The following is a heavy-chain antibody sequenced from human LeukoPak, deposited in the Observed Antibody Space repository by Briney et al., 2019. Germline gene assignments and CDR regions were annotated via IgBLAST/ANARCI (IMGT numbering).Heavy chain of an antibody. J-gene: IGHJ4*02. Sequence: GSLRPLRGAPWINFSSYAMSRVRQAPGKGLEGVPAISGSGGSTYYADSVKGRFTISRDNSKNTLYLQLNSLRTEDTAVYYCARESSSSYPVAYYFDYWGQGTLVTVSS. CDR1: WINFSSYA. CDR3: ARESSSSYPVAYYFDY. CDR2: ISGSGGST. D-gene: IGHD6-6*01. V-gene: IGHV3-23*01.